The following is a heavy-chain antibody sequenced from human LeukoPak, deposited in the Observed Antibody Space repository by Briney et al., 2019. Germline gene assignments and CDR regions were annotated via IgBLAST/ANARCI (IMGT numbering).Heavy chain of an antibody. D-gene: IGHD3-16*02. J-gene: IGHJ4*02. CDR3: ARVEGVWGSYLDY. V-gene: IGHV1-46*01. CDR1: GYTFTSYY. CDR2: INPSGGST. Sequence: ASVKVSCKASGYTFTSYYMHWVRQAPGQGPEWMGIINPSGGSTSYAQKFQGRVTMTRDTSTSTVYMELSSLRSEDTAVYYCARVEGVWGSYLDYWGQGTLVTVS.